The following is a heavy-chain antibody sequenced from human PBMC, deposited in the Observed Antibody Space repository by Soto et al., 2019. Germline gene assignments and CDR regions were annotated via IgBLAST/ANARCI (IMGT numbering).Heavy chain of an antibody. D-gene: IGHD6-6*01. J-gene: IGHJ1*01. Sequence: QITLKESGPTLVKPTQTLTLTCTFSGFSLTTTGVGVGWIRQPPGKALEWLALIYWDDDKRYSPSLKSRITITKDTSKNQVVLTMTNMYPVDTATYYCAHRLIPAREIEYLQHWGQGTLVTVSS. CDR2: IYWDDDK. V-gene: IGHV2-5*02. CDR3: AHRLIPAREIEYLQH. CDR1: GFSLTTTGVG.